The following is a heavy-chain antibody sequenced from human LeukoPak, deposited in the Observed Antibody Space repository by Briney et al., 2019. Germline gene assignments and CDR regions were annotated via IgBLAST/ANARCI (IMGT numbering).Heavy chain of an antibody. D-gene: IGHD2-2*01. V-gene: IGHV3-74*01. J-gene: IGHJ4*02. CDR3: TTGPSPYCSSTSCYSY. Sequence: GGSLRLSCAASGFTFSSYWMHWVRQAPGKGLVWVSRINSDGSSTSYADSVKGRFTISRDNAKNTLYLQMNSLKTEDTAVYYCTTGPSPYCSSTSCYSYWGQGTLVTVSS. CDR1: GFTFSSYW. CDR2: INSDGSST.